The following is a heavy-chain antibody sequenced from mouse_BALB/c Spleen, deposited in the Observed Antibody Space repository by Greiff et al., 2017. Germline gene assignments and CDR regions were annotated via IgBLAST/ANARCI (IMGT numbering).Heavy chain of an antibody. J-gene: IGHJ4*01. CDR2: INPGSSTI. Sequence: EVKLLESGGGLVQPGGSLNLSCAASGFAFSRYWMSWARQAPGKGQEWIGEINPGSSTINYTPSLKDKFIISRDNAKNTLYLQMSKVRSEDTALYYCARKRIWDYAMDYWGQGTSVTVSS. CDR1: GFAFSRYW. V-gene: IGHV4-2*02. CDR3: ARKRIWDYAMDY. D-gene: IGHD1-1*02.